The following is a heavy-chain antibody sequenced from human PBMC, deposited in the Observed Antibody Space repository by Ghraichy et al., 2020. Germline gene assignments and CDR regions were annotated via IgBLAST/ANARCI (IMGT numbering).Heavy chain of an antibody. Sequence: GGSLRLSCAASGFTFSIYAMSWVRQAPGKGLEWVSAISGSGGSTYYADSVKGRFTISRDNSKSTLYLQMNSLRAEDTAVYYCAKDLRSGNVAEGLDYWGQGTLVTVSS. V-gene: IGHV3-23*01. J-gene: IGHJ4*02. CDR3: AKDLRSGNVAEGLDY. D-gene: IGHD1-26*01. CDR2: ISGSGGST. CDR1: GFTFSIYA.